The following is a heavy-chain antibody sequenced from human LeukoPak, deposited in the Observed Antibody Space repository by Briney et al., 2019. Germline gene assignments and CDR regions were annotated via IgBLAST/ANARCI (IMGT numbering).Heavy chain of an antibody. CDR3: ARETSQKGAHYMDV. Sequence: SETLSLTCTVSGYSTRSGYYWGWIRQPPGKGLEWIGSIYHSGSTYYNPSLKSRVTISVDTSKNQFSLRLSSVTAADTAVYYCARETSQKGAHYMDVWGKGTTITISS. CDR1: GYSTRSGYY. D-gene: IGHD3-16*01. V-gene: IGHV4-38-2*02. CDR2: IYHSGST. J-gene: IGHJ6*03.